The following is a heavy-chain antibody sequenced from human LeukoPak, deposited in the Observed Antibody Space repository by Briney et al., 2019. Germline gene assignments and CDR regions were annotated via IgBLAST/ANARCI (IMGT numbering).Heavy chain of an antibody. CDR2: ISGSGGST. CDR3: AKEFPPNFPLYYFDY. Sequence: GGSLRLSCAASALTFSTYAMTWVRQAPGKGLKWVSAISGSGGSTYYADFVKGRFTISRDHSNNTLHLQMNRLRAEDTAVYYCAKEFPPNFPLYYFDYWGQGTLVTVSS. V-gene: IGHV3-23*01. D-gene: IGHD2-21*01. CDR1: ALTFSTYA. J-gene: IGHJ4*02.